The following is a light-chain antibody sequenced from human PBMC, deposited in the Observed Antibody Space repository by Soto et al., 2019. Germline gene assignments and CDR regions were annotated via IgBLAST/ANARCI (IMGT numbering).Light chain of an antibody. Sequence: QSALTQPASVSGSPGQSITISCTGISNIVMIYNLASWYQQHPGKAPKLIIYEDSERPSGVSNRFSGSKSGNTASLTISGLQAEDEADYYCCSYAGDTVVFGGGTKLTVL. J-gene: IGLJ2*01. CDR2: EDS. CDR1: SNIVMIYNL. CDR3: CSYAGDTVV. V-gene: IGLV2-23*01.